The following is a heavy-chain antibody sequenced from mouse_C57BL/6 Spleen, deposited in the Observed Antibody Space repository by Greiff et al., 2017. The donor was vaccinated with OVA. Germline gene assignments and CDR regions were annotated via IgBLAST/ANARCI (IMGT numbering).Heavy chain of an antibody. V-gene: IGHV3-6*01. Sequence: EESGPGLVKPSQSLSLTCSVTGYSITSGYYWNWIRQFPGNKLEWMGYISYDGSNNYNPSLKNRISITRDTSKNQFFLKLNSVTTEDTATYYCAREGAYYDYDDGLYFDYWGQGTTLTVSS. CDR1: GYSITSGYY. D-gene: IGHD2-4*01. CDR3: AREGAYYDYDDGLYFDY. CDR2: ISYDGSN. J-gene: IGHJ2*01.